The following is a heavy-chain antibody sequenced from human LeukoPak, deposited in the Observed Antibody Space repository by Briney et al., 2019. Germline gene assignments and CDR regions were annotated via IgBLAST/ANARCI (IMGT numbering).Heavy chain of an antibody. CDR2: IRSKAYGGTT. D-gene: IGHD2-15*01. V-gene: IGHV3-49*03. CDR1: GFTFGDYA. Sequence: PGGSLRLSCTASGFTFGDYAMSWFRQAPGKGLEWVGFIRSKAYGGTTEYAASVKGRFTISRDDSKSIAYLQMNSLKTEDTAVYYCTRSRSVRSATLFDIWGQGTMVTVSS. J-gene: IGHJ3*02. CDR3: TRSRSVRSATLFDI.